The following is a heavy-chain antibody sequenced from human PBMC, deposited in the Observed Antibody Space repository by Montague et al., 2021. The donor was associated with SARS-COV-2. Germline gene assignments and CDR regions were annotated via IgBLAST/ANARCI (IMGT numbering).Heavy chain of an antibody. D-gene: IGHD6-19*01. V-gene: IGHV3-30*09. J-gene: IGHJ4*02. CDR3: MRASLIKARIAVAGTTVY. Sequence: SLRLSCAASGFTFNNYAMHWVRQVPGKGLEWVAIISYDGSNKYYADSVKGRFAISRDNSKNTLYLQMNSLRAEDTAVYYCMRASLIKARIAVAGTTVYWGQGTLVTISS. CDR2: ISYDGSNK. CDR1: GFTFNNYA.